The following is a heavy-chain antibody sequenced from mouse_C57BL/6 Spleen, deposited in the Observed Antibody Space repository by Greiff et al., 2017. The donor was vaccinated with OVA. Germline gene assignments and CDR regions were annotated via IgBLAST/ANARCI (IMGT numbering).Heavy chain of an antibody. CDR2: IDPSDSYT. V-gene: IGHV1-69*01. CDR3: ARSGGLRLYWYFDV. J-gene: IGHJ1*03. CDR1: GYTFTSYW. Sequence: QVQLKQPGAELVMPGASVKLSCKASGYTFTSYWMHWVKQRPGQGLEWIGEIDPSDSYTNYNQKFKGKSTLTVDKSSSTAYMQLSSLTSEDSAVYYCARSGGLRLYWYFDVWGTGTTVTVSS. D-gene: IGHD2-4*01.